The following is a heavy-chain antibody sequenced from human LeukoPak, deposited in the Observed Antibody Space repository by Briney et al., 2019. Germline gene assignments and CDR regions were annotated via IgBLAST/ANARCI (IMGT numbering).Heavy chain of an antibody. D-gene: IGHD2-15*01. CDR1: GFTFSSYG. CDR2: ISYDGSNK. J-gene: IGHJ4*02. Sequence: PGGSLRLSCAASGFTFSSYGMHWVRQAPGKGLEWVAVISYDGSNKYYADSVKGRFTISRDNSKNTLYLQMNSLRAEDTAVYYCAKDYCSGGSCPNYFDYWGQGTLVTVSS. CDR3: AKDYCSGGSCPNYFDY. V-gene: IGHV3-30*18.